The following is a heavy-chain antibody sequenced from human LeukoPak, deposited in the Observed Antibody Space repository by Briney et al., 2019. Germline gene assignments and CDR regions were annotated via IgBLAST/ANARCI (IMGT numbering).Heavy chain of an antibody. V-gene: IGHV1-2*02. CDR2: INPNSGGT. J-gene: IGHJ4*02. D-gene: IGHD3-10*01. CDR3: ARGTYYYGSGSYY. CDR1: GYTFTGYY. Sequence: ASVKASCKASGYTFTGYYMHWVRQAPGQGLEWMGWINPNSGGTNYAQKFQGRVTMTRDTSISTAYMELSRLRSDDTAVYYCARGTYYYGSGSYYWGQGTLVTVSS.